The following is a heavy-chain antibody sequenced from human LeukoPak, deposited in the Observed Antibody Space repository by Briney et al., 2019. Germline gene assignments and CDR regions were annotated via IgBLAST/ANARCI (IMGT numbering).Heavy chain of an antibody. Sequence: ASVKVSCKASGYTFTSYGISWVRQAPGQGLEWMGWISAYNGNTNYAQKLQGRVTMTTDTSTSTAYMELRSLRSDDTAVYYCAQVPLDSGSYPTPLNYWGQGTLVTVSS. D-gene: IGHD1-26*01. CDR1: GYTFTSYG. J-gene: IGHJ4*02. CDR2: ISAYNGNT. CDR3: AQVPLDSGSYPTPLNY. V-gene: IGHV1-18*01.